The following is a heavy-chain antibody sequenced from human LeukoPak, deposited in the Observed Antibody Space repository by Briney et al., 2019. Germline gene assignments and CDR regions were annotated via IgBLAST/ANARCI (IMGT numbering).Heavy chain of an antibody. CDR1: GFTFTKYA. Sequence: GGSLRLSCAASGFTFTKYAMNWVRQAPGKGLERVSRISGSGSATDYADSVKGRFSISRDNSKNTLYLQMTSLRAEDTAIYYCARDSDVPGCFDYWGQGAPVTVSS. V-gene: IGHV3-23*01. CDR2: ISGSGSAT. CDR3: ARDSDVPGCFDY. J-gene: IGHJ4*02. D-gene: IGHD2-21*01.